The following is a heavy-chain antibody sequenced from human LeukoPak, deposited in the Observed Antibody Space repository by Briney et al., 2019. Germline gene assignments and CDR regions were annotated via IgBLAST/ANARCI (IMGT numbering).Heavy chain of an antibody. J-gene: IGHJ2*01. CDR1: GFTFGDYA. CDR2: IRSKAYGGTT. Sequence: HPGGSLRLSCTASGFTFGDYAMTWVRQAPGKGLEWVGFIRSKAYGGTTEYATSVKGRFTISRDDSKSIAYLQMNSLKTEDTAVYYCTRDDWYFDLWGRGTLVTVSS. V-gene: IGHV3-49*04. CDR3: TRDDWYFDL.